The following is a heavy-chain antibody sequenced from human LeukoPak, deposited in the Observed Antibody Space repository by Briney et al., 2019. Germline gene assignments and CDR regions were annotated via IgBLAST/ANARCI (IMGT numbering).Heavy chain of an antibody. D-gene: IGHD1-1*01. J-gene: IGHJ4*02. V-gene: IGHV3-23*01. CDR1: GFMFSSYA. CDR3: AKQFLETN. Sequence: PGGSLRLSCVASGFMFSSYAMTWVRQAPGKGPEYVSTINAVDANTYYADSVRGRFTVSRDNSKNTLNLHMSSLRAEDTAVYYCAKQFLETNWGQGTLVTVSS. CDR2: INAVDANT.